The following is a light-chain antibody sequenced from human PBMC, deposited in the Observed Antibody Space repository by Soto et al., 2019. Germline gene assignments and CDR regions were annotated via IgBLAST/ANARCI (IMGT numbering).Light chain of an antibody. J-gene: IGKJ5*01. CDR2: GAS. Sequence: EIVMTQSHATLSVSPGERATLSCRASQSVRGNLAWYQQKPGQSPRLLIYGASSRATAISARFSGSGSGTEFTLTISSLQSEDFAVYYCQQYNNWPFITFGQGTRLEIK. CDR1: QSVRGN. CDR3: QQYNNWPFIT. V-gene: IGKV3-15*01.